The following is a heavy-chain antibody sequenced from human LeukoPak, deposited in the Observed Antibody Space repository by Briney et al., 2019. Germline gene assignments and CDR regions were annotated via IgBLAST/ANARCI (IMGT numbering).Heavy chain of an antibody. CDR2: IYPGDSDT. J-gene: IGHJ3*02. CDR1: GYSFTTYW. V-gene: IGHV5-51*01. Sequence: GESLKISCKGSGYSFTTYWIGWVRQMPGKGLEWMGIIYPGDSDTRYSPSFQGQVTISADKSISTAYLQWGSLKASDTAMYYCARQSMAARLFAFDIWGQGTMVTVSS. D-gene: IGHD6-6*01. CDR3: ARQSMAARLFAFDI.